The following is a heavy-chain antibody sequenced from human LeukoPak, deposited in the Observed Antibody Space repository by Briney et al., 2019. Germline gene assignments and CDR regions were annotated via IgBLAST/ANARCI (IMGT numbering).Heavy chain of an antibody. V-gene: IGHV3-64*01. CDR1: GFTFSSYA. D-gene: IGHD6-13*01. CDR2: ISSNGGST. Sequence: GGSLRLSCAAPGFTFSSYAMHWVRQAPGKGLEYVSAISSNGGSTYYANSVKGRFTISRDNSKNTLYLQMGSLRAEDMAVYYCARGRSSWYWFDPWGQGTLVTVSS. J-gene: IGHJ5*02. CDR3: ARGRSSWYWFDP.